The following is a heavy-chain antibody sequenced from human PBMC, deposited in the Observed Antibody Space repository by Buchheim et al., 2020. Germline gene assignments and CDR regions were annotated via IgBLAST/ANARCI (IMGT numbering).Heavy chain of an antibody. J-gene: IGHJ5*01. CDR3: ARGRRNYSRGWFDP. CDR1: GDSLNSYY. CDR2: IFYSGST. D-gene: IGHD6-13*01. V-gene: IGHV4-59*01. Sequence: QVQLQESGPGLVKPSETLSLTCSVSGDSLNSYYRSWIRQPPGKELEWIGYIFYSGSTYYRPSLRSRAFISVDTSRNQFSLRLRSVTAADTAVYYCARGRRNYSRGWFDPWGQGT.